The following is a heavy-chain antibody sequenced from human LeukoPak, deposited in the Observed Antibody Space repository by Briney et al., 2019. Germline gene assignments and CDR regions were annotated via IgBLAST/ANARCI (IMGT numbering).Heavy chain of an antibody. Sequence: PGGSLRLSCAASGFTFSSYSMNWIRQAPGKGLEWVSYISSSGSTIYYADSVKGRFTISRDNAKNSLYLQMNSLRAEDTAVYYCAREPGTGYWFDPWGQGTLVTVSS. J-gene: IGHJ5*02. CDR3: AREPGTGYWFDP. CDR1: GFTFSSYS. D-gene: IGHD3-10*01. CDR2: ISSSGSTI. V-gene: IGHV3-48*04.